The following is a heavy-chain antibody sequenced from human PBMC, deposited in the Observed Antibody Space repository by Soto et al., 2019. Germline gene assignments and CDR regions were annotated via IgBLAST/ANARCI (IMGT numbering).Heavy chain of an antibody. V-gene: IGHV3-30-3*01. CDR1: GFTFSSYA. Sequence: QVQLVESGGGVVQPGRSLRLSCAASGFTFSSYAMHWVRQAPGKGLEWVAVISYDGSNKYYADSVKGRFTISRDNSKNTLYLQMNSLRAEDTAVYYCERGGYYYDSSGYSDFDYWGQGTLVTVSS. CDR3: ERGGYYYDSSGYSDFDY. D-gene: IGHD3-22*01. CDR2: ISYDGSNK. J-gene: IGHJ4*02.